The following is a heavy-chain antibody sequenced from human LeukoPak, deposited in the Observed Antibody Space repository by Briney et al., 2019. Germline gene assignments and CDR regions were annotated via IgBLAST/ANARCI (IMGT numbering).Heavy chain of an antibody. Sequence: GASVKVSCKASGGTFSSYAISWVRQAPGQGLEWMGGIIPIFGTANYAQTFQGRVTITADESTSTAYMELSSLRSEDTAVYYCARLGSGSYYNGPLVYYWGQGTLVTVSS. CDR2: IIPIFGTA. CDR1: GGTFSSYA. D-gene: IGHD3-10*01. J-gene: IGHJ4*02. CDR3: ARLGSGSYYNGPLVYY. V-gene: IGHV1-69*13.